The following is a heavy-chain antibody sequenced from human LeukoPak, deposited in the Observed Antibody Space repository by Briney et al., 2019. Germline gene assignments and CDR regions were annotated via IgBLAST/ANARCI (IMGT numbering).Heavy chain of an antibody. Sequence: SETLSLTCTVSGGSISSYYCSWIRQSPGKGLEWIGYIYHSGITNYNPSLKSRVTISIDTSKNQFSLKLNSVTAADTAIYYCARIISSGRFDPWGQGILVTVSS. CDR2: IYHSGIT. V-gene: IGHV4-59*01. CDR1: GGSISSYY. CDR3: ARIISSGRFDP. J-gene: IGHJ5*02.